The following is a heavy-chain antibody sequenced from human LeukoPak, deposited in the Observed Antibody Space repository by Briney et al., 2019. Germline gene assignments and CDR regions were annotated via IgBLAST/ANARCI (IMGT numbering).Heavy chain of an antibody. V-gene: IGHV1-2*02. J-gene: IGHJ4*02. CDR1: GYTFIGYY. CDR2: INPNSGGT. Sequence: ASVKVSCKASGYTFIGYYMHWVRQAPGQGLEWMGWINPNSGGTNYAQKFQGRVTMTRDTSISTAYMELSRLRSDDTAVYYCARGPPYCSSTSCRFFDYWGQGTLVTVSS. CDR3: ARGPPYCSSTSCRFFDY. D-gene: IGHD2-2*01.